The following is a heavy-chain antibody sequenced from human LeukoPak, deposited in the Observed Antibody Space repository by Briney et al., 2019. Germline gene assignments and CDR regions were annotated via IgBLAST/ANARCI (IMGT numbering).Heavy chain of an antibody. CDR3: ASRVYYSSSWSFDS. D-gene: IGHD6-13*01. V-gene: IGHV5-51*04. Sequence: GESLKISCKGSGYIFTSYWIGWVRQMPGEGLEWIGVIYPDDSDTRYSPSFQSHLTISADKPNSTAYPQWSSLKASDTAMYYCASRVYYSSSWSFDSWGQGTLVTVSS. CDR1: GYIFTSYW. J-gene: IGHJ4*02. CDR2: IYPDDSDT.